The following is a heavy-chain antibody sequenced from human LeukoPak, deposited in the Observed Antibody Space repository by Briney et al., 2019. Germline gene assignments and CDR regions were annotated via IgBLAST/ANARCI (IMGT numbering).Heavy chain of an antibody. CDR2: ILSKTDGGTT. Sequence: TTGGSLRLSCAASGFTFTNAWMSWVRQAPGKGLEWVGRILSKTDGGTTDYAAPVKGRFTISRDDSKNTLYLQMNSLKTEDTAVYYCTTDEGYYGGNSFFDYWGQGTLVTVSS. CDR1: GFTFTNAW. CDR3: TTDEGYYGGNSFFDY. V-gene: IGHV3-15*01. J-gene: IGHJ4*02. D-gene: IGHD4-23*01.